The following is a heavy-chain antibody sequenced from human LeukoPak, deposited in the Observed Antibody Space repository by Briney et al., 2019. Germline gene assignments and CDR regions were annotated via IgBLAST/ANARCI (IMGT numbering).Heavy chain of an antibody. D-gene: IGHD6-19*01. J-gene: IGHJ4*02. V-gene: IGHV1-69*04. Sequence: SVKVSCKASGGTFSSYAISWVRRAPGQGLEWMGRIIPILGIANYAQKFQGRVTIAADKSTSTAYMELSSLRSEDTAVYYCARDRGSGWYYFDYWGQGTLVTVSS. CDR3: ARDRGSGWYYFDY. CDR2: IIPILGIA. CDR1: GGTFSSYA.